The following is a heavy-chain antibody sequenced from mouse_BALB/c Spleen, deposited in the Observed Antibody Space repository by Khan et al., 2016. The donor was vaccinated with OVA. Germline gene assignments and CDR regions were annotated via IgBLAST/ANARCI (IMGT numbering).Heavy chain of an antibody. CDR1: GYAFTNYW. CDR3: ARYDGYSWYFDV. D-gene: IGHD2-3*01. J-gene: IGHJ1*01. Sequence: QVQLKQSGAELVRPGTSVKISCKASGYAFTNYWLGWVKQRPGHGLEWIGDIYPGSGNTYYNEKFKGKATLTADKSSSTAYMQLISLTSEDSAVYFCARYDGYSWYFDVWGAGTMVTVSS. V-gene: IGHV1-63*01. CDR2: IYPGSGNT.